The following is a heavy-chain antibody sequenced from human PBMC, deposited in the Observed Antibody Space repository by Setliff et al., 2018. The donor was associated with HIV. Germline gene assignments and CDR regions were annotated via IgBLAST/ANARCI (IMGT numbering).Heavy chain of an antibody. CDR1: GGSISNYY. J-gene: IGHJ6*03. Sequence: SETLSLTCTVSGGSISNYYWSWIRQPPGKGLEWIGYIYYSGSTTYNPSLESRVTISIDTSKNQFSLNLSSVTAADTAVYYCARRGGLVRGVITYYYMDVWGIGTTVTVSS. CDR2: IYYSGST. D-gene: IGHD3-10*01. CDR3: ARRGGLVRGVITYYYMDV. V-gene: IGHV4-59*08.